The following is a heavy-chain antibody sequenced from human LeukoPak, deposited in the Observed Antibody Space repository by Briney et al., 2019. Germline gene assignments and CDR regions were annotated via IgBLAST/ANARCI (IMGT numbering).Heavy chain of an antibody. D-gene: IGHD5-12*01. J-gene: IGHJ4*02. Sequence: GRSLRLSCAASGFTFSSYGMHWVRQAPGKGLEWVAVIWYDGSNKYYADSVKGRFTISRDNSKNTLYLQMNSLRAEDTAVYYCARSVARPGYFDYWGQGTLVTVSS. CDR1: GFTFSSYG. CDR3: ARSVARPGYFDY. V-gene: IGHV3-33*01. CDR2: IWYDGSNK.